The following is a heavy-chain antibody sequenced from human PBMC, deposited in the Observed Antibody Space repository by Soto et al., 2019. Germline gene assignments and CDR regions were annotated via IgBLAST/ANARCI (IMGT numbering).Heavy chain of an antibody. CDR2: SYYRGST. Sequence: QLQLQESGPGLVKPSETLSLTCTVSGGSISSRSHYWGWIRQSPGKHLEWIGSSYYRGSTHYNPSLKTRDTISVDTSKNKVSLRVYSVTAADTAVYYCATADGFGVVTPFFEYWGQGILVTVSS. CDR3: ATADGFGVVTPFFEY. D-gene: IGHD3-3*01. J-gene: IGHJ4*02. CDR1: GGSISSRSHY. V-gene: IGHV4-39*01.